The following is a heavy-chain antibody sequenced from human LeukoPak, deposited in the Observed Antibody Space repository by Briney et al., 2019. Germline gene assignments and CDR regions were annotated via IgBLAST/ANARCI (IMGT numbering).Heavy chain of an antibody. CDR1: GVSMSSYY. D-gene: IGHD2-15*01. Sequence: SETLSLACTVSGVSMSSYYWSWIRQPAGKGLEWVGFVYTSGSTNYNPSLKSRVTMSIDTSKSQFSLKLISVTAADTAVYYCARDVQSSGGYNWFDPWGQGTLVTVSS. CDR3: ARDVQSSGGYNWFDP. J-gene: IGHJ5*02. CDR2: VYTSGST. V-gene: IGHV4-4*07.